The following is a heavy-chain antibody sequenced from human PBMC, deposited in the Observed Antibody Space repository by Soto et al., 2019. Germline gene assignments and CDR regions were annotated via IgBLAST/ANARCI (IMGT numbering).Heavy chain of an antibody. CDR3: ARDEDGSYHRVALDI. Sequence: PGGSLRLSCAASGFTFSSYSMNWVRQAPGKGLEWVSSISSSSSYIYYADSVKGRFTISRDNAKNSLYLQMNSLRAEDTAVYYCARDEDGSYHRVALDIWGQGTMVTVSS. CDR2: ISSSSSYI. CDR1: GFTFSSYS. J-gene: IGHJ3*02. D-gene: IGHD1-26*01. V-gene: IGHV3-21*01.